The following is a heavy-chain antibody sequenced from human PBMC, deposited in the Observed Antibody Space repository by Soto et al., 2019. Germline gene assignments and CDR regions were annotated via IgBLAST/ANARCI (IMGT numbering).Heavy chain of an antibody. D-gene: IGHD1-26*01. CDR1: GFTVSSYA. CDR3: AKDISGSYYSDPAFDI. Sequence: EVQLLESGGGLVQPGGSLRLSWAASGFTVSSYAMSWVRQAPGKGLEWVSAISGSGGSTYYADSVKGRFTISRDNTKNTRYLQMNSMRAEDTAVDYGAKDISGSYYSDPAFDIWGQGTMVTVSS. J-gene: IGHJ3*02. CDR2: ISGSGGST. V-gene: IGHV3-23*01.